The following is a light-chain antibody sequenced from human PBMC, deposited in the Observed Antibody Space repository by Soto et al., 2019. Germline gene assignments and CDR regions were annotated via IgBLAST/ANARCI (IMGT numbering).Light chain of an antibody. J-gene: IGKJ1*01. CDR2: KVS. CDR3: MQGSPWPRT. V-gene: IGKV2-30*01. Sequence: EVVMTQSPLSLPVTLGQPASISCRSSQSLVNSDGNTYLNWFHQRPGQSPRRLIYKVSNRDSGVPDRCSGSRSGTDFTLRISRVEAEDVGVYYYMQGSPWPRTFGQGTRVEIK. CDR1: QSLVNSDGNTY.